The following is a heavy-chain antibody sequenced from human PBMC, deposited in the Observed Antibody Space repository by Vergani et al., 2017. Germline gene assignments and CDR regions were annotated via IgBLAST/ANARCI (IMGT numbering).Heavy chain of an antibody. CDR3: SRLVETRSFDY. V-gene: IGHV3-72*01. D-gene: IGHD4-23*01. CDR1: GFTFSDHY. J-gene: IGHJ4*02. CDR2: IRKSANSYTT. Sequence: EVQLVESGGGLVQPGGSLRLSCAASGFTFSDHYMDWVRQAPGEGLEWVGRIRKSANSYTTEYAASVKGRFTISRDDSKNSLYLQMNSLKTEDTAVYYCSRLVETRSFDYWGQGTLVTVFS.